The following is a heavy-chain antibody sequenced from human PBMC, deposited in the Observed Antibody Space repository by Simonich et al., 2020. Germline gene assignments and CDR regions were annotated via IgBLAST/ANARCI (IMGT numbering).Heavy chain of an antibody. CDR3: ARHAGFAFDI. CDR1: GCSIRSGGYY. Sequence: QLQLQESGPGLVKPSETLSLTCTVSGCSIRSGGYYWGWIRQPPGKGLEWIGSIYYRWSDYNDPSLKSGVTISVDTSKNQFSLKVSSVTAADTAVYYCARHAGFAFDIWGQGTMVTVSS. V-gene: IGHV4-39*01. CDR2: IYYRWSD. J-gene: IGHJ3*02. D-gene: IGHD6-13*01.